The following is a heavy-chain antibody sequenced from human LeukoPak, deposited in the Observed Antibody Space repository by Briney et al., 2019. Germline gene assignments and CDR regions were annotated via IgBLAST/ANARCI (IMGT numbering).Heavy chain of an antibody. CDR3: ARESTEEMATIRPQFDY. CDR2: MSPNSGDT. Sequence: ASVKVSCKASGYTFTSYDFNWVRQATGQRPEWMGWMSPNSGDTGYAQKFQDRVTMTRNTSISTAYMELSSLRSEDTAVYYCARESTEEMATIRPQFDYWGQGTLVTVSS. D-gene: IGHD5-24*01. CDR1: GYTFTSYD. J-gene: IGHJ4*02. V-gene: IGHV1-8*01.